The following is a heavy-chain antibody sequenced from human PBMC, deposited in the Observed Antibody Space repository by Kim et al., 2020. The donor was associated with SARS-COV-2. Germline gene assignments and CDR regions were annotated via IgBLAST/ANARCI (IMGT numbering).Heavy chain of an antibody. CDR1: GYTFTSYA. CDR3: ARSIVVVPAAIWFDP. CDR2: INAGNGNT. J-gene: IGHJ5*02. Sequence: ASVKVSCKASGYTFTSYAMHWVRQAPGQRLEWMGWINAGNGNTKYSQKFQGRVTITRDTSASTAYMELSSLRSEDTAVYYCARSIVVVPAAIWFDPWGQGTLGTVSS. V-gene: IGHV1-3*01. D-gene: IGHD2-2*01.